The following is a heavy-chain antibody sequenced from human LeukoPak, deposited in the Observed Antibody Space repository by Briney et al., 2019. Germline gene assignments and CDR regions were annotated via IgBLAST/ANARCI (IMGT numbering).Heavy chain of an antibody. CDR3: AREGCGGDCYLGYYYMDV. Sequence: ASVKVSCKASGGTFSSYAISWVRQAPGQGLEWMGGIIPIFGTANYAQKFQGRVTITADESTSTAYMELSSLRSEDTAVYYCAREGCGGDCYLGYYYMDVWGKGTTVTVSS. D-gene: IGHD2-21*01. J-gene: IGHJ6*03. V-gene: IGHV1-69*01. CDR2: IIPIFGTA. CDR1: GGTFSSYA.